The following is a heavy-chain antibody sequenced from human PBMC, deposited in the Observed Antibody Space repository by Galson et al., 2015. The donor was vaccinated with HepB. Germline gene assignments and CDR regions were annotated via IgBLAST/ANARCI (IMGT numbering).Heavy chain of an antibody. CDR3: GNWGSS. Sequence: SLRLSCAGSGFNSSIFWMSWVRQTPGKGLEWASRINSDVSTTSYTDSVKGRFTISRDNAKNTLYLQMNSLRAEDTAVYYCGNWGSSWGQGTLVTVSS. V-gene: IGHV3-74*01. J-gene: IGHJ5*02. D-gene: IGHD7-27*01. CDR1: GFNSSIFW. CDR2: INSDVSTT.